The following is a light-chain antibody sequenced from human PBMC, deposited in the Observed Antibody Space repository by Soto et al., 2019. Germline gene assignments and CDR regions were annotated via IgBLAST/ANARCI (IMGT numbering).Light chain of an antibody. CDR3: QQYNKWPLA. V-gene: IGKV3-15*01. CDR1: QSVSSN. CDR2: GAS. Sequence: EIVMTQSPATLSVSPGERATLSCRASQSVSSNLAWYQQKPGQAPRLLIYGASTRATAIPARFSGSGSGTEFTLTISSLQPEDFAVYYCQQYNKWPLAFGQGTKVDIK. J-gene: IGKJ1*01.